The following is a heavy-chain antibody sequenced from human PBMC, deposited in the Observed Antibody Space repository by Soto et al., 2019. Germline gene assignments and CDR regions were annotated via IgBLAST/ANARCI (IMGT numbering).Heavy chain of an antibody. CDR2: ISGSGGST. V-gene: IGHV3-23*01. J-gene: IGHJ6*02. Sequence: EVQLLESGGGLVQPGGSLRLSCAASGFTFSSYAMSWVRQAPGKGLEWVSAISGSGGSTYYADSVKGRFTISRDNSKNTLYLQMKRLRAEDTAVDYGAKDSMTRVTTGYYYYGMDVWGQGTTVTVSS. CDR1: GFTFSSYA. D-gene: IGHD4-17*01. CDR3: AKDSMTRVTTGYYYYGMDV.